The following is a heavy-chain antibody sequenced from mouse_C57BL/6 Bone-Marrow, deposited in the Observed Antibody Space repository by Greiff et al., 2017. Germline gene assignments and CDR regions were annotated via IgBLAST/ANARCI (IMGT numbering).Heavy chain of an antibody. V-gene: IGHV1-7*01. CDR1: GYTFTSYW. D-gene: IGHD1-1*01. CDR3: DYGSSYYYAMDY. Sequence: VQLQQSGAELAKPGASVKLSGKASGYTFTSYWLHWVKQRPGQGLDWIGYINPSSGYTKYNQKFKDKATLTADKSSSTAYMQLSSLTYEDSAVYYCDYGSSYYYAMDYWGQGASVTVSS. CDR2: INPSSGYT. J-gene: IGHJ4*01.